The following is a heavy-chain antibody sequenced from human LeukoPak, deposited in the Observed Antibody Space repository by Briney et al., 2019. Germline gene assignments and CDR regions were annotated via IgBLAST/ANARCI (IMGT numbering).Heavy chain of an antibody. CDR1: GGSISSSSYY. CDR3: ARDEPEYYYDSSGYYYFDY. V-gene: IGHV4-39*07. J-gene: IGHJ4*02. CDR2: IYYSGST. D-gene: IGHD3-22*01. Sequence: SETLSLTCTVSGGSISSSSYYWGWIRQPPGKGLEWIGSIYYSGSTYYNPSLKSRVTISVDTSKNQFSLKLSSVTAADTAVYYCARDEPEYYYDSSGYYYFDYWGQGTLVTVSS.